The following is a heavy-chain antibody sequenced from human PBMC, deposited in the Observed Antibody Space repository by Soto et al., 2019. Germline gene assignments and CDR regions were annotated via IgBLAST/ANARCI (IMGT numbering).Heavy chain of an antibody. CDR2: IKTDGSII. Sequence: EVQLVESGGGLVQPGGSLRLSCAASGFSFSSYWMHWVSQAPGKGLVWVSRIKTDGSIITYADSVPGRFTISRDNAKNTLYLQMSTLRAEDTAVYYCARVGQGAWYFDLWGRGTLVTVSS. CDR3: ARVGQGAWYFDL. J-gene: IGHJ2*01. V-gene: IGHV3-74*01. CDR1: GFSFSSYW. D-gene: IGHD1-26*01.